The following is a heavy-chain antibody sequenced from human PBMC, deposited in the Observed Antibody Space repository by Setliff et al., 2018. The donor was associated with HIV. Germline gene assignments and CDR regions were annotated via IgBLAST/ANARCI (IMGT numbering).Heavy chain of an antibody. D-gene: IGHD2-15*01. V-gene: IGHV1-46*01. CDR2: IHPSGGGT. CDR1: GYTFTSYY. J-gene: IGHJ5*02. Sequence: ASVKVSCKASGYTFTSYYIHWVRQAPGQGLEWMGVIHPSGGGTSYAQSFQDRVTMTRDTSTSTVYMELSSLRSEDTAVYYCARVRYCRGGSCYGGEYWFDPWGQGTLVTVSS. CDR3: ARVRYCRGGSCYGGEYWFDP.